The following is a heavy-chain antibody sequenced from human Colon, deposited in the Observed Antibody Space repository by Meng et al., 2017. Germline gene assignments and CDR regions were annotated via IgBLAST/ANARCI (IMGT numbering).Heavy chain of an antibody. Sequence: QLQLQESGRRLVSPWDTLSLTCTVARACLSSNNAGWGWIRQPPGKGLEWIGYGSTNHNPSLKSRVTISVDTSKNQFFLTLNSVTAADTAIYYCARDHWGSLDYWGQGILVTVSS. CDR1: RACLSSNNAG. D-gene: IGHD7-27*01. J-gene: IGHJ4*02. V-gene: IGHV4-61*01. CDR2: GST. CDR3: ARDHWGSLDY.